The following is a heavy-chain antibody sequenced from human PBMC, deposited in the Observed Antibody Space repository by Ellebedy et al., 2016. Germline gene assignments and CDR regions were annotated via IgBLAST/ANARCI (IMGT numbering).Heavy chain of an antibody. Sequence: GGSLRLSCAASGFTFSSYAMHWVRQAPGKGLEWVAVISYDGSNKYYADSVKGRFTISRDNAKNSLYLQMNSLRAEDTAVYYCARRPYSVDTALDYWGQGTLVTVSS. D-gene: IGHD5-18*01. CDR3: ARRPYSVDTALDY. CDR2: ISYDGSNK. V-gene: IGHV3-30-3*01. J-gene: IGHJ4*02. CDR1: GFTFSSYA.